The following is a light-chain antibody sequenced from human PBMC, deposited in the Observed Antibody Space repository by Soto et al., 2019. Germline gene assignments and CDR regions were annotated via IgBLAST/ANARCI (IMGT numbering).Light chain of an antibody. J-gene: IGLJ1*01. CDR3: CSYAGSSTLLYV. V-gene: IGLV2-23*03. CDR2: EGS. CDR1: SGDVGSYSL. Sequence: QSVLTQPASVSGSPGQSITISCTGTSGDVGSYSLVSWYQQHPGKAPKLMIYEGSKRPSGVSNRFSGSKSGNTASLTISGLQAEDEADYYCCSYAGSSTLLYVFXTGTKVTVL.